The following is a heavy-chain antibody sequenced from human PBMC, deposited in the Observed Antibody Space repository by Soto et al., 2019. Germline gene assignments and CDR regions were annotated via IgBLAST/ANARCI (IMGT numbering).Heavy chain of an antibody. CDR1: GGSISSYY. D-gene: IGHD4-17*01. J-gene: IGHJ4*02. CDR3: ARGYYRDYVLDY. CDR2: IYYSGST. Sequence: QVQLQESGPGLVKPSETLSLTCTVSGGSISSYYWSWIRQPPGKGLEWIGYIYYSGSTNYNPSLKSRVTISGDPSKEQFSLKLSSVTAGETGGYYCARGYYRDYVLDYWGQGTLVTVSS. V-gene: IGHV4-59*01.